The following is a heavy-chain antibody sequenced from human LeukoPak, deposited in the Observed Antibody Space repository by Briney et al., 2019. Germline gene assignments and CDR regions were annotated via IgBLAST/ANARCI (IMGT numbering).Heavy chain of an antibody. CDR3: AKPTYGEEIFDY. CDR1: GFTLSRYG. CDR2: ISLDGSNK. J-gene: IGHJ4*02. V-gene: IGHV3-30*18. D-gene: IGHD3-10*01. Sequence: GRSQRLSCAASGFTLSRYGMHWVRQAPGKGLEWVAFISLDGSNKYYADSVKGRFTISRDNSMNTLYLQMNSLRAEDTAVYYCAKPTYGEEIFDYWGQGTLVTVSS.